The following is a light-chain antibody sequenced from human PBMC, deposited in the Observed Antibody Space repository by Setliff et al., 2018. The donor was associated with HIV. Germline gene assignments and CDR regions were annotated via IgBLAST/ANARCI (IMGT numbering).Light chain of an antibody. CDR3: AAWDDSLNGQV. CDR2: SNN. CDR1: SSNIGSNT. Sequence: QSVLTQPLSASGTPGQRVTISCSGSSSNIGSNTVNWYRQLPGTAPKLLTYSNNQRPSGVPDRFSGSKSGTSASLGISGLQSEDEADYYCAAWDDSLNGQVFGTGTKVTVL. J-gene: IGLJ1*01. V-gene: IGLV1-44*01.